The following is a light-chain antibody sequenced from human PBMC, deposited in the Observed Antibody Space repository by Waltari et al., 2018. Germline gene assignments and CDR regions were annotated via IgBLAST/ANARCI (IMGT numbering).Light chain of an antibody. CDR1: RLGGPI. J-gene: IGLJ2*01. CDR3: QTWDSTTTWI. V-gene: IGLV3-1*01. CDR2: END. Sequence: SYELTQPPSVSVSPGPTAHTPRPGYRLGGPIVCWYQQKPGQSPVVVIYENDQRPSGVPERFSGSNSGDTATLTISGTQAMDEADYYCQTWDSTTTWIFGGGTKLTVL.